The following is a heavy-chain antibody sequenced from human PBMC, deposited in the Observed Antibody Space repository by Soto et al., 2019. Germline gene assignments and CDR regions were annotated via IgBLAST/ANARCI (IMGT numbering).Heavy chain of an antibody. J-gene: IGHJ4*02. V-gene: IGHV3-33*01. CDR2: IWYDGSNK. CDR1: GFTFSSYG. Sequence: GGSLRLSCAASGFTFSSYGMHWVRQAPGKGLEWVAIIWYDGSNKYYADSVKGRFTISRDNSKNTLYLQMNSLRAEDTAVYYCARLSPIVVVAARAGNFDYWGQGTLVTVSS. D-gene: IGHD2-15*01. CDR3: ARLSPIVVVAARAGNFDY.